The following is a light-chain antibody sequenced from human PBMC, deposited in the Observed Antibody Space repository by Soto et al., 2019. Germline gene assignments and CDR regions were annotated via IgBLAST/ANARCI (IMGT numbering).Light chain of an antibody. J-gene: IGKJ1*01. V-gene: IGKV1-17*01. Sequence: DIQLTQSPSSLSASVGDRVTITCRARPGIRDDLGWYQQKAGEAPKRLIYVASSLHSGVPSRFSGSGSGTEFTHTISSLQPEDFATYYCLQYRSFPRTLGQGTTVDIK. CDR2: VAS. CDR1: PGIRDD. CDR3: LQYRSFPRT.